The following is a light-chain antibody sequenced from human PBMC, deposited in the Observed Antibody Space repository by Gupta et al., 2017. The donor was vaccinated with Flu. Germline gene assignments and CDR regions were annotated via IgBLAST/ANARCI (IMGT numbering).Light chain of an antibody. CDR1: QSVSSN. Sequence: TLSVSLGERATLSCRASQSVSSNLAWYQQKPGQAPRLLIYGASTRATGIPARFSGSGSGTEFTLTISSLQSEDCAIYYCQQYNNWPPRWTFGQGTKVESK. CDR3: QQYNNWPPRWT. CDR2: GAS. J-gene: IGKJ1*01. V-gene: IGKV3-15*01.